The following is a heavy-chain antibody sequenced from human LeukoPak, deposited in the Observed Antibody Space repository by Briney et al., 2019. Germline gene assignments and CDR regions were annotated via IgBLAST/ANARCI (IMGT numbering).Heavy chain of an antibody. J-gene: IGHJ4*02. D-gene: IGHD5-12*01. CDR1: GGSISSYY. Sequence: SETLSLTCTDSGGSISSYYWSWIRQPPGKGLEWIGYIYVGGSTNYNPSLKSRVTISVDTSKNQFSLKLSSVTAADTAVYYCARGRRGYDFYFDYWGQGTLVTVSS. CDR2: IYVGGST. V-gene: IGHV4-59*08. CDR3: ARGRRGYDFYFDY.